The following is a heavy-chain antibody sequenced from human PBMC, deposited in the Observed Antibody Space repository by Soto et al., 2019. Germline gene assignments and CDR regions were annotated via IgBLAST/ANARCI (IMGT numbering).Heavy chain of an antibody. D-gene: IGHD3-22*01. CDR2: ISHDGSKK. CDR3: ARWTYYYDSGGYR. J-gene: IGHJ4*02. CDR1: GFTFNTYP. V-gene: IGHV3-30-3*01. Sequence: QVQLVESGGGVVQPGRSRRLSCAASGFTFNTYPMHWVRQAPGKGLEWVALISHDGSKKYYADSVKGRFTISRDNSENTLYLQLNNLRAGDTAVYYCARWTYYYDSGGYRWGQGTLVTVSS.